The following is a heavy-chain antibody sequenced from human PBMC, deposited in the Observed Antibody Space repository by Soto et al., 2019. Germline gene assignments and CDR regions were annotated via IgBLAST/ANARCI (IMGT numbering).Heavy chain of an antibody. CDR2: IIPILGIA. CDR1: GGTFSSYT. CDR3: ARAILTGYLSPLYYYYMDV. J-gene: IGHJ6*03. V-gene: IGHV1-69*02. Sequence: ASVKVSCKASGGTFSSYTISWVRQAPGQGLEWMGRIIPILGIANYAQKFQGRVTITADKSTSTAYMELSSLRSEDTAVYYCARAILTGYLSPLYYYYMDVWGKGTTVTVSS. D-gene: IGHD3-9*01.